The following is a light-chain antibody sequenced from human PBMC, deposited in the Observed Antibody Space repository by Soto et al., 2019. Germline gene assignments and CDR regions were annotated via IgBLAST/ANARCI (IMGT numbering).Light chain of an antibody. J-gene: IGKJ1*01. V-gene: IGKV3-15*01. CDR3: QQYYNWQPR. CDR2: AAS. Sequence: EILMTQSPATLSVSPGERVTLSCRASQSVSSKLAGYQQRPGQAPRLLIYAASTRATGVPSRCSRSGSGTEFIFTTSSLQSEDNALYDGQQYYNWQPRFGQGTKVEIK. CDR1: QSVSSK.